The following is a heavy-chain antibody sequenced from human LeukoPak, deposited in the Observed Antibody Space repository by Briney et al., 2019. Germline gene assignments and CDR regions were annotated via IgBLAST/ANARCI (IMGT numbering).Heavy chain of an antibody. Sequence: GGSLRLSCAASGFTFSNYGMHWVRQAPGKGLEWVAVISYDGGNKFYADSVKGRFTISRDNSNNTLYLQMNSLRAEDTAVYYCAKDPIQIRHRPGNYFDYWGQGPLVTVSS. J-gene: IGHJ4*02. CDR1: GFTFSNYG. V-gene: IGHV3-30*18. CDR3: AKDPIQIRHRPGNYFDY. D-gene: IGHD5-18*01. CDR2: ISYDGGNK.